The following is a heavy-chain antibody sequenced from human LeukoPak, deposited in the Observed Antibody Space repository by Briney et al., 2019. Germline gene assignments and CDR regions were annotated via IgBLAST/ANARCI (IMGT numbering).Heavy chain of an antibody. CDR1: GFIFSNYY. V-gene: IGHV3-7*04. D-gene: IGHD3-22*01. J-gene: IGHJ4*02. CDR3: ARGGYYYDSSGGYDY. Sequence: GGSLRLSCAASGFIFSNYYMNWVRQAPGKGLEWVANIKQDGSEKYYLGSVKGRFTISRDNSKNTLYLQMNSLRAEDTAVYYCARGGYYYDSSGGYDYWGQGTLVTVSS. CDR2: IKQDGSEK.